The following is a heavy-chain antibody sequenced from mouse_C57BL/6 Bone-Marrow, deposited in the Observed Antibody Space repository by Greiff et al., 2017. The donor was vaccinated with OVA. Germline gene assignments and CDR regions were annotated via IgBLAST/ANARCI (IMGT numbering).Heavy chain of an antibody. J-gene: IGHJ3*01. CDR1: GYSITSGYY. CDR2: ISYDGSN. CDR3: ARGRDSRRGFAY. V-gene: IGHV3-6*01. Sequence: DVQLQESGPGLVKPSQSLSLTCSVTGYSITSGYYWNWIRQFPGNKLEWMGYISYDGSNNYNPSLKNRISITRDTSKNQFFLKLNSVTTEDTATYCCARGRDSRRGFAYWGQGTLVTVSA.